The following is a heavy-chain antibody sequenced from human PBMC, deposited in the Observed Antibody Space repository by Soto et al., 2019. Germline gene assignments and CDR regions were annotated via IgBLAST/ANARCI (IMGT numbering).Heavy chain of an antibody. D-gene: IGHD2-2*01. J-gene: IGHJ4*02. CDR3: AKGQIVVVPAPNFDY. Sequence: GGSMRLSCAASGFTFSSYAMSWVRQAPGKGLEWVSAISGSGGSTYYADSVKGRFTISRDNSKNTLYLQMNSLRAEDTAVYYCAKGQIVVVPAPNFDYWGQGTLVTVSS. V-gene: IGHV3-23*01. CDR1: GFTFSSYA. CDR2: ISGSGGST.